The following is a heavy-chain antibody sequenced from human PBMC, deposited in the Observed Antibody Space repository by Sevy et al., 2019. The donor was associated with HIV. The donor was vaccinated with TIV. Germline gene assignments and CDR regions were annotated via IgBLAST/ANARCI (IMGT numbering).Heavy chain of an antibody. CDR2: IGADGAT. D-gene: IGHD1-1*01. J-gene: IGHJ2*01. CDR3: AREAQTGYFGYFDL. Sequence: GGSLRLSCAASGFTFSNHGMHWVRQVAGQGLEWVSAIGADGATYYPDSMKGRFTISRENAKNSLYLQMNSLTDGDTAVYYCAREAQTGYFGYFDLWGRGTLVTVSS. CDR1: GFTFSNHG. V-gene: IGHV3-13*01.